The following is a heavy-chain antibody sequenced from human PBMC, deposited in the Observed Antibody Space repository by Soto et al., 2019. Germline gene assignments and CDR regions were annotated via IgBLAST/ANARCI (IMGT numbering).Heavy chain of an antibody. Sequence: SETLSLTCAVYGGSFSGYGWSWIRQPPGKGLEWIGEINHSGSTNYNPSLKSRVTISVDTSKNQFSLKLSSVTAADTAVYYCARSEVVVVVAATYFDYWGQGTLLTVSS. CDR1: GGSFSGYG. J-gene: IGHJ4*02. V-gene: IGHV4-34*01. CDR2: INHSGST. D-gene: IGHD2-15*01. CDR3: ARSEVVVVVAATYFDY.